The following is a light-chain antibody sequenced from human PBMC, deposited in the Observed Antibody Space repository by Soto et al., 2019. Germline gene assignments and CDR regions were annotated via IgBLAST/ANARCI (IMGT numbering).Light chain of an antibody. CDR2: GAS. Sequence: EIVMTQSPGTLSVSPGERATLSSRASLSVSTNLAWYQQKPGQAPRLLIYGASTRATGISARFSGSGSGTEFSLTISSLQSEDFATYYCLQYHYWWTFGQGTKV. J-gene: IGKJ1*01. CDR1: LSVSTN. CDR3: LQYHYWWT. V-gene: IGKV3-15*01.